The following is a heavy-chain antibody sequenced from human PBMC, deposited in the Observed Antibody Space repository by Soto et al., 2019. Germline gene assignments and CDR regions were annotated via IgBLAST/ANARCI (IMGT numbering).Heavy chain of an antibody. CDR1: GNTFTGYY. Sequence: ASGKVSCKASGNTFTGYYMHWVRQAPGQGLEWMGWINPNSGGTNYAQKFQGWVTMTRDTSISTAYMELSRLRSDDTAVYYCARDFRYDSSGFDAFDIWGQGTMVTVS. J-gene: IGHJ3*02. CDR3: ARDFRYDSSGFDAFDI. CDR2: INPNSGGT. D-gene: IGHD3-22*01. V-gene: IGHV1-2*04.